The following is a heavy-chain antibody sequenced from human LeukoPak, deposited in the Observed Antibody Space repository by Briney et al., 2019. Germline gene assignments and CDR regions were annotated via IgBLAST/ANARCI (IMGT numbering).Heavy chain of an antibody. CDR2: ITATGDTA. CDR1: GFTFIKCA. CDR3: AGDRNSDWYSPLDY. D-gene: IGHD6-19*01. V-gene: IGHV3-23*01. J-gene: IGHJ4*02. Sequence: GGSLRLSCVGSGFTFIKCAISWVRQAPGKRLEWVAIITATGDTAYYADSVKGRFTISRDNSRNTVYMQMDSLRAEDTAIYYCAGDRNSDWYSPLDYWGQGTQVTVSS.